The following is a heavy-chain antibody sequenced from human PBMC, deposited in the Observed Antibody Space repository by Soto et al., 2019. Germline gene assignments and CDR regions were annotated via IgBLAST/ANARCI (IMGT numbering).Heavy chain of an antibody. V-gene: IGHV1-18*04. CDR1: GYPFIKYG. CDR3: ATSYDSGFDP. CDR2: IKVDSGYT. J-gene: IGHJ5*02. D-gene: IGHD5-12*01. Sequence: QLQLVQSAAEVKKPGASVRVSCKASGYPFIKYGISWLRQAPEQGLEWMGWIKVDSGYTNYAQKFQGRVTMTTDTSSDTAFMELRSLRSDDTAVYYCATSYDSGFDPWGQGTLVSVSS.